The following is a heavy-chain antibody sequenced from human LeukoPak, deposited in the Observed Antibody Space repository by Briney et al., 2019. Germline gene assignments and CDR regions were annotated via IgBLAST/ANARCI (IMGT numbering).Heavy chain of an antibody. Sequence: SETLSLTCTVSGGSISSSSYYWGWIRPPPGKGLEGFGSIYYSGSTYYNPSLKSRLTLSVDTSKNQFSLRLSSVTAADTAVYYCARVNEWELLSYFDYWGQGTLVTVSS. D-gene: IGHD1-26*01. CDR2: IYYSGST. CDR1: GGSISSSSYY. J-gene: IGHJ4*02. V-gene: IGHV4-39*07. CDR3: ARVNEWELLSYFDY.